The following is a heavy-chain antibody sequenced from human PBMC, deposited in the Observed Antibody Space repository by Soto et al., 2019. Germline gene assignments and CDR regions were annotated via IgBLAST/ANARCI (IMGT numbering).Heavy chain of an antibody. CDR2: ISAYEGNT. CDR3: ARDSPPPRE. V-gene: IGHV1-18*01. J-gene: IGHJ4*02. CDR1: GYTFASYA. Sequence: QVQLVQSGAEVKKPGASVKVSCKASGYTFASYAISWVRQAPGQGLEWMGWISAYEGNTNDAHKLXGRATMTTDTSTSTAYMELRSLRSDDTAVYYCARDSPPPREWGQGPLVTVSS.